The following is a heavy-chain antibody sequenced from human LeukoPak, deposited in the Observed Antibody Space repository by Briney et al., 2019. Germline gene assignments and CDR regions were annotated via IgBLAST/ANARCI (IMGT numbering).Heavy chain of an antibody. D-gene: IGHD3-10*01. CDR2: INHSGST. J-gene: IGHJ4*02. Sequence: SETLSLTCAVYGGSFSGYYWSWIRQPPGKGLEWIGEINHSGSTNYNPSLKSRVTISVDTSKNQFSLKLSSVTAADTAVYYCARGFVSGSYYFHPIDYWGQGTLVTVSS. CDR1: GGSFSGYY. V-gene: IGHV4-34*01. CDR3: ARGFVSGSYYFHPIDY.